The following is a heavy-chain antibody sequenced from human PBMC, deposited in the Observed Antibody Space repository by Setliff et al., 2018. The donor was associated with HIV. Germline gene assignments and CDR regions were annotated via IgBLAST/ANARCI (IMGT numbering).Heavy chain of an antibody. CDR2: INRASGT. CDR3: AADYDLLTGYFSAMGY. CDR1: GFSFADYS. D-gene: IGHD3-9*01. V-gene: IGHV3-23*01. J-gene: IGHJ4*02. Sequence: GGSLRLSCAASGFSFADYSMTWVRQSPGRGLEWDSSINRASGTFYSESVKGRFTVSRDNSKSTWSLQVSLLTADDTALYYCAADYDLLTGYFSAMGYWGQGSPVTASA.